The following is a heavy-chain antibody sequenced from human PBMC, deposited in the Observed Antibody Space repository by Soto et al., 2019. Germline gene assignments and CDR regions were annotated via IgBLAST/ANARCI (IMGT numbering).Heavy chain of an antibody. J-gene: IGHJ4*02. Sequence: PSETLSLAWTVAGGSVGSYCWGWVRQSPEKRLEWIGYIYYSGSTKYKPPLPSRVTISVDTSKNQFSLKVTSATAADTAVYYCARHSNRSYGLYSCAYWGMGALVTASS. CDR1: GGSVGSYC. CDR3: ARHSNRSYGLYSCAY. V-gene: IGHV4-59*08. D-gene: IGHD1-26*01. CDR2: IYYSGST.